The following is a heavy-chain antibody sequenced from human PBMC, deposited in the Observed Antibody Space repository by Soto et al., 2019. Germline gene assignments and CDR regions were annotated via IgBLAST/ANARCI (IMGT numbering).Heavy chain of an antibody. D-gene: IGHD3-16*02. J-gene: IGHJ4*02. CDR3: AKDPDPYDYGWGTYRYIDH. V-gene: IGHV3-23*01. Sequence: GGSLRLSCTASGITFSNYAMSWVRQAPRKGLEWVSSISTSGGRPYYADSVKGRFTISRDNSKNTLYLQMNSLRVEDTAVYYCAKDPDPYDYGWGTYRYIDHWGQETLVTVSS. CDR1: GITFSNYA. CDR2: ISTSGGRP.